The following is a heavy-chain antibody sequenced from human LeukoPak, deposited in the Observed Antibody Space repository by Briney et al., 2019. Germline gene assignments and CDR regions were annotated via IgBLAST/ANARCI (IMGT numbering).Heavy chain of an antibody. CDR3: ARDRGYCSGGSCYSAFDY. J-gene: IGHJ4*02. Sequence: GRSLRLSCAASGFTLSRYDMHWVRQAPGEGLEWVAIISYDGSDKYYADSVKGRFTISRDNSKNTLYVQMNSLGPEDTALYYCARDRGYCSGGSCYSAFDYWGQGTLVTVSS. D-gene: IGHD2-15*01. CDR1: GFTLSRYD. CDR2: ISYDGSDK. V-gene: IGHV3-30*04.